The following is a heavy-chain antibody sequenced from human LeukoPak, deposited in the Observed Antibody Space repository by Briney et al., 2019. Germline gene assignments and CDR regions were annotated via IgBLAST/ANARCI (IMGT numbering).Heavy chain of an antibody. V-gene: IGHV4-31*03. CDR3: AGDGVGRDCSSSSCYTVALGIDI. J-gene: IGHJ3*02. Sequence: PSETLSLTCTVSGGSISSGGYYWSWIRQHPGKDLEWIGYIYYSGSTYYNPSLKSRITISVDTSKNQFSLKLRSVTAAYTAVYYWAGDGVGRDCSSSSCYTVALGIDIWGQGTMVTVSS. CDR1: GGSISSGGYY. D-gene: IGHD2-2*02. CDR2: IYYSGST.